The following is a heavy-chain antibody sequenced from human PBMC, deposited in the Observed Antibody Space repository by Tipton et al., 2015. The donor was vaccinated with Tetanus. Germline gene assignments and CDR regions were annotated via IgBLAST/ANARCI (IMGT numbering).Heavy chain of an antibody. CDR1: GASISDKKYY. CDR3: ARRLYGYWFGP. Sequence: SGASISDKKYYWGWIRQAPGKGLEWIASIYFKGDTYYSPSLKSRLTLDVDTSQNLFSVKLTSVTTADTAVYYCARRLYGYWFGPWGPGALVTVSS. V-gene: IGHV4-39*02. D-gene: IGHD2/OR15-2a*01. J-gene: IGHJ5*02. CDR2: IYFKGDT.